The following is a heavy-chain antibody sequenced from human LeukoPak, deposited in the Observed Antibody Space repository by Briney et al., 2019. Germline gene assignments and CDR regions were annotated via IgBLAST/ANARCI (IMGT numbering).Heavy chain of an antibody. D-gene: IGHD6-13*01. J-gene: IGHJ6*02. CDR2: IYYSGST. V-gene: IGHV4-59*01. Sequence: SETLSLTCTVSGGSISSYYWSWIRQPPGKGLEWIGYIYYSGSTNSNPCLKSRATISVDTSKNQFSLKLSSVTAADTAVYYCARRIAAAGRHYNGMDVWGQGTTVTVSS. CDR1: GGSISSYY. CDR3: ARRIAAAGRHYNGMDV.